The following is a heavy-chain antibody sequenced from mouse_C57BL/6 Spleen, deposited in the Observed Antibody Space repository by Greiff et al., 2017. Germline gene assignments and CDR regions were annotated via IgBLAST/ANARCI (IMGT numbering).Heavy chain of an antibody. V-gene: IGHV1-81*01. J-gene: IGHJ1*03. CDR2: NYPRSGNT. Sequence: VQLQQSGAELARPGASVKLSCKASGYTFTSYGISWVKQRTGRGLEWIGENYPRSGNTYYNEKFKGKATLTADKSSSTAYMELRSLTSEDSAVYFCARGGIYDYEGYFDVWGTGTTVTVSS. CDR3: ARGGIYDYEGYFDV. CDR1: GYTFTSYG. D-gene: IGHD2-4*01.